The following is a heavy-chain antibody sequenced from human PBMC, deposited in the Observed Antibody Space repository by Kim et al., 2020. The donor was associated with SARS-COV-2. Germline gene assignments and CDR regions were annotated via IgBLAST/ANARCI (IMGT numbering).Heavy chain of an antibody. J-gene: IGHJ4*02. V-gene: IGHV5-10-1*01. CDR2: IDPSDSYT. CDR3: ARAPGYGSGSPWYFDY. Sequence: GESLKISCKGSGYSFTSYWISWVRQMPGKGLEWMGRIDPSDSYTNYSPSFQGHVTISADKSISTAYLQWSSLKASDTAMYYCARAPGYGSGSPWYFDYWGQGTLVTVSS. D-gene: IGHD3-10*01. CDR1: GYSFTSYW.